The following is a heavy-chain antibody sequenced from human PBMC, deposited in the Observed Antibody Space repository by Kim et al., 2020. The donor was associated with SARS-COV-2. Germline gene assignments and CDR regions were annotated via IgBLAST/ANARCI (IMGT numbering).Heavy chain of an antibody. Sequence: GGSLRLSCAASGFTFSNAWMSWVRQAPGKGLEWVGRIKSKTDGGTTDYAAPVKGRFTISRDDSKNTLYLQMNSLKTEDTAVYYCTTVPGGLWFGEGRYYYYGMDVWGQGTTVTVSS. J-gene: IGHJ6*02. CDR1: GFTFSNAW. D-gene: IGHD3-10*01. CDR2: IKSKTDGGTT. CDR3: TTVPGGLWFGEGRYYYYGMDV. V-gene: IGHV3-15*01.